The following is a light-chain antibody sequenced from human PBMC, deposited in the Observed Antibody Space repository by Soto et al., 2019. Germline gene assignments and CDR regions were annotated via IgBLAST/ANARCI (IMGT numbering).Light chain of an antibody. J-gene: IGKJ5*01. V-gene: IGKV3-15*01. CDR1: QGVTTN. CDR2: DVS. CDR3: QQYNNWPFS. Sequence: EIVLTQSPGTLSLSPGERATLSCRAGQGVTTNFAWYQQKSGQSPRLLIYDVSIRATGVPARFSGSGSETDFTLTISGLQSEDSAVYFCQQYNNWPFSFDPGTRLEIK.